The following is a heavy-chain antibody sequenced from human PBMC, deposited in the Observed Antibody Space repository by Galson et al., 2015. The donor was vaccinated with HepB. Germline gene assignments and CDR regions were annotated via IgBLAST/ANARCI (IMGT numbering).Heavy chain of an antibody. CDR3: ARWRGLLWFGTTQRGGVDY. V-gene: IGHV4-34*01. CDR2: INHSGST. CDR1: GGSFSGYY. Sequence: ETLSLTCAVYGGSFSGYYWSWIRQPPGKGLEWIGEINHSGSTNYNPSLKSRVTISVDTSKNQFSLKLSSVTAADTAVYYCARWRGLLWFGTTQRGGVDYWGQGTLVTVSS. D-gene: IGHD3-10*01. J-gene: IGHJ4*02.